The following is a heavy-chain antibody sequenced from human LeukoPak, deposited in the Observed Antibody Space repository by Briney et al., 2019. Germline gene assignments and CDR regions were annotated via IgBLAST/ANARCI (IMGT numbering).Heavy chain of an antibody. V-gene: IGHV3-30-3*01. Sequence: PGGSLRLSCAASGFTFSTYAMHWVRQAPGEGLEWVAVMSYDGSDKFYADSVKGRFTISRDNAKNTLYLQMDSLRAEDTAVYYCVRDGYAFDVWGQGTMVTVSS. CDR1: GFTFSTYA. CDR3: VRDGYAFDV. J-gene: IGHJ3*01. CDR2: MSYDGSDK. D-gene: IGHD5-12*01.